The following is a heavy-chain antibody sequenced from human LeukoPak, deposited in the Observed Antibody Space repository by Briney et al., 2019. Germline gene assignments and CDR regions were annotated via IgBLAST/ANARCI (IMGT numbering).Heavy chain of an antibody. V-gene: IGHV4-38-2*02. CDR3: ARVGMATINYFDY. CDR2: IYRTGST. Sequence: SETLSLTCTVSSYSISSDYYWGWIRQPPGKGLEWIGNIYRTGSTYYNPSLKSRVTISVDTSNNQFSLKLNSVTAADTAVYYCARVGMATINYFDYWGQGTLVTVSS. J-gene: IGHJ4*02. D-gene: IGHD5-24*01. CDR1: SYSISSDYY.